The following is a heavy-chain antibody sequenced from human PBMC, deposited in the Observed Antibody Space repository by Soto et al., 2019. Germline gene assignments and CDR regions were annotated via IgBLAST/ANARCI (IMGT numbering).Heavy chain of an antibody. CDR3: LAYSSSSPDY. J-gene: IGHJ4*02. CDR2: IRSKADSYAT. CDR1: GLTFSGSA. V-gene: IGHV3-73*01. Sequence: EVQLVESGGGLVQPGGSLKLSCAVSGLTFSGSAMHWVRQASGKGLEWVGRIRSKADSYATLYAASVKGRFTISRDDSKHTAYLQMNSLKIEDTAVYYCLAYSSSSPDYWGQGTLVTVSS. D-gene: IGHD6-6*01.